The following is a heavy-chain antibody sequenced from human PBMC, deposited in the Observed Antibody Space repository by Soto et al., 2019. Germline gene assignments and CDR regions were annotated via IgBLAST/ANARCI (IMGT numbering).Heavy chain of an antibody. CDR2: IYYSGST. CDR1: GGSISSGDCY. Sequence: SVTMSVTCTVSGGSISSGDCYWSRNRKPPGKGLEWIGYIYYSGSTYYNPSLKSRVTISVDTSKNQFSLKLSSVTAADTAVYYCTTVVRGYFDYWGQGTLVTVSS. V-gene: IGHV4-30-4*01. J-gene: IGHJ4*02. CDR3: TTVVRGYFDY. D-gene: IGHD4-17*01.